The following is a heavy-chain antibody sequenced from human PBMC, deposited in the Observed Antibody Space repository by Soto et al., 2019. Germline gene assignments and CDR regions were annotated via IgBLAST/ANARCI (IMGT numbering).Heavy chain of an antibody. D-gene: IGHD3-16*01. CDR3: ARDAGGSYDY. CDR2: SRNKANSYNP. CDR1: GFSFSDYY. J-gene: IGHJ4*02. Sequence: EVKLVESGGGLVQPGGSLRLSCAASGFSFSDYYMDWVRQVPGKGLESVGRSRNKANSYNPEYAPSVKDRFSISRDNSKASMYLRMNSLKTEDTAVYYCARDAGGSYDYWGQGALVTVSS. V-gene: IGHV3-72*01.